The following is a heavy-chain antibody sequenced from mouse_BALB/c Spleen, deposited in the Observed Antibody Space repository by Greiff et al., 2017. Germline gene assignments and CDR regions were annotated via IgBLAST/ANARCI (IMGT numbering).Heavy chain of an antibody. V-gene: IGHV1-15*01. CDR2: IDPETGGT. D-gene: IGHD2-4*01. J-gene: IGHJ2*01. Sequence: QVQLQQSGAELVRPGASVTLSCKASGYTFTDYEMHWVKQTPVHGLEWIGAIDPETGGTAYNQKFKGKATLTADKSSSTAYMELRSLTSEDSAVYYCTRAGSTMITTGFDYWGQGTTLTVSS. CDR1: GYTFTDYE. CDR3: TRAGSTMITTGFDY.